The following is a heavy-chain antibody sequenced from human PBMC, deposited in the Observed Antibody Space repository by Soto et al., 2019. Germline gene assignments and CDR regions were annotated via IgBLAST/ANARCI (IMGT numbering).Heavy chain of an antibody. CDR1: VGSISSGDYY. D-gene: IGHD5-12*01. V-gene: IGHV4-30-4*01. J-gene: IGHJ6*02. CDR3: ARAGSGYDQYYYYYYGMDV. Sequence: QVQLQESGPGLVKPSQTLSLTCTVSVGSISSGDYYWSWIRQPPGKGLAWIGYIYYSGSTYYNPSLKSRVTISVDTSKNKFSLKLSSVTAADTAVYYCARAGSGYDQYYYYYYGMDVWGQGTTVTVSS. CDR2: IYYSGST.